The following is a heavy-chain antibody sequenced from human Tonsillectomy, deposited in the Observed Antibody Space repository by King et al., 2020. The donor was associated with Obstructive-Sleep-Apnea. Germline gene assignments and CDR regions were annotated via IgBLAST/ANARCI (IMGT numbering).Heavy chain of an antibody. Sequence: VQLVESGGGLVQPGGSLRLSCAASGFRFSSYWMSWVRQAPGKGLEWVANIKRDGSKKYYVDSLKGRFTISRDNARNSLSLQMNSLRAEDTAVYYCVRDSGNYFDFWGQGTLVTVSS. V-gene: IGHV3-7*01. CDR2: IKRDGSKK. CDR1: GFRFSSYW. D-gene: IGHD3-10*01. CDR3: VRDSGNYFDF. J-gene: IGHJ4*02.